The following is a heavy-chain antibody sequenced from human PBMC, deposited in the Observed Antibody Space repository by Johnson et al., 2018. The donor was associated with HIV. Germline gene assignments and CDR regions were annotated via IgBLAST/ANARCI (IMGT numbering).Heavy chain of an antibody. D-gene: IGHD3-3*01. J-gene: IGHJ3*02. CDR3: ARVVSDYNFWSGGRAFDI. Sequence: QVQLVESGGGVVQPGRSLRLSCAASGFTFSSYAMHWVRQAPGKGLEWVAVISYDGSNKYYADSGKGRFTSSRDNSKNTLYLQMNSLRAEDTAVYYCARVVSDYNFWSGGRAFDIWGQGTMVTVSS. CDR2: ISYDGSNK. V-gene: IGHV3-30-3*01. CDR1: GFTFSSYA.